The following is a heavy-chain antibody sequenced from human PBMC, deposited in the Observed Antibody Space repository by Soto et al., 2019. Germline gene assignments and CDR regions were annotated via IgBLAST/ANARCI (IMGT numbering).Heavy chain of an antibody. J-gene: IGHJ4*02. CDR1: GFTFSTFG. V-gene: IGHV3-33*01. D-gene: IGHD1-7*01. CDR3: VTERRNYEFDY. CDR2: IWNGRNSE. Sequence: QVQLVESGGGVVHPGRSLRLSWAASGFTFSTFGMHWVRQSPGKGLEWVAVIWNGRNSEDYADSVKGRFTISRDNSRNTLYLQMNSLRAEDTAMYYCVTERRNYEFDYWGQGFLVTVSS.